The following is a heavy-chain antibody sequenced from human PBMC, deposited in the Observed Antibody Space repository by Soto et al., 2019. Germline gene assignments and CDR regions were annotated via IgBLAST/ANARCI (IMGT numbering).Heavy chain of an antibody. J-gene: IGHJ4*02. Sequence: QVQLVQSGAEVKKPGSSVKVSCKASGGTFGSSTISWVRQAPGQGLEWMGGITPVFGAPNYAQKFQGRVTITADKSTSTAYMELRSLRSEDTAVYYCARGALATFAYFDYWGQGTLVTVSS. CDR2: ITPVFGAP. CDR1: GGTFGSST. V-gene: IGHV1-69*06. CDR3: ARGALATFAYFDY. D-gene: IGHD5-12*01.